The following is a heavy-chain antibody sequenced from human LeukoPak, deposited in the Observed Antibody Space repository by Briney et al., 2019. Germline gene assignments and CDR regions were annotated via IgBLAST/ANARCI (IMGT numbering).Heavy chain of an antibody. CDR1: GGSFSGYY. J-gene: IGHJ5*02. V-gene: IGHV4-34*01. Sequence: SETLSFTCAVYGGSFSGYYWSWIRQPPGKGLEWIGEINHSGSTNYNPSLKSRVTISVDTSKNQFSLKLSSVTAADTAVYYCATRILASAGTNWFDPWGQGTLVTVSS. D-gene: IGHD2-15*01. CDR3: ATRILASAGTNWFDP. CDR2: INHSGST.